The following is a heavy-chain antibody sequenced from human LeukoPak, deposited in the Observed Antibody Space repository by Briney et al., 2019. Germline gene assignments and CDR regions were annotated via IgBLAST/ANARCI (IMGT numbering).Heavy chain of an antibody. CDR2: IYHSGST. J-gene: IGHJ4*02. D-gene: IGHD6-13*01. CDR3: ASALPFQLVH. CDR1: GGSISSTSYY. V-gene: IGHV4-39*07. Sequence: SETLSLTCLVSGGSISSTSYYWGWIRQSPGRGLEWIGEIYHSGSTNYNPSLKSRVTISVDESKNQFSLKLSSVTAADTAVYYCASALPFQLVHWGQGTLVTVSS.